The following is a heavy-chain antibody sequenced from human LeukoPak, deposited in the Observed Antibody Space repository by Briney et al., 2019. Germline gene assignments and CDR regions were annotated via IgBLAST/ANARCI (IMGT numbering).Heavy chain of an antibody. D-gene: IGHD3-16*01. CDR1: GFTFSSYA. CDR2: ISYDGSNK. Sequence: GGSLRLSCAASGFTFSSYAMHWVRQAPGKGLEWVAVISYDGSNKYYADSVKGRFTISRDNSKNTLYLQMNSLRAEDTAVYYCARRGGYYWGQGTLVTVSS. CDR3: ARRGGYY. J-gene: IGHJ4*02. V-gene: IGHV3-30*01.